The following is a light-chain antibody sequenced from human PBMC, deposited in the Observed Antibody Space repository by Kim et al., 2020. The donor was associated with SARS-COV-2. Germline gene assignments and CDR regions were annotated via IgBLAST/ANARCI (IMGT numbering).Light chain of an antibody. V-gene: IGLV3-19*01. Sequence: ALGQTVRITCQGDSLRSYYASWYQQKPGQAPVLVIYGKNNRPSGIPDRFSGSNSGNTASLTITGARAEDEADYYCNSRDSSGNHWVFGGGTKLTVL. CDR2: GKN. J-gene: IGLJ3*02. CDR3: NSRDSSGNHWV. CDR1: SLRSYY.